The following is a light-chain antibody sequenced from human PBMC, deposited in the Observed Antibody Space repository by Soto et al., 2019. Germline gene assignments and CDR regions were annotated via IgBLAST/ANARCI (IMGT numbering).Light chain of an antibody. CDR3: QQFGSSPPWT. V-gene: IGKV3-20*01. J-gene: IGKJ1*01. Sequence: EIVLTQSPGTLSLSPGERATLSCRASQSVTSSYLAWYQHKRGQAPRLLIYVASNRATGIPDRFSGSGSGTDFTLTISRLEPEDFAVYYCQQFGSSPPWTFGQGTKVEIK. CDR1: QSVTSSY. CDR2: VAS.